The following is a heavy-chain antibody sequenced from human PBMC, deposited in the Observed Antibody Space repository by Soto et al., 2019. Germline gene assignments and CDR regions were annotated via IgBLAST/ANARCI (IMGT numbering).Heavy chain of an antibody. CDR2: VHHSWGS. CDR1: GGSISSYY. D-gene: IGHD3-10*01. V-gene: IGHV4-59*08. J-gene: IGHJ6*02. CDR3: ARQGFGPLHGLVDV. Sequence: QVQLQESGPGLVKPSETLSLSCTVSGGSISSYYWSWFRQSPGKRMEWIGYVHHSWGSSYNPSLQSQVAISLDTSKSQFSLKVTSVTATDTAVYYCARQGFGPLHGLVDVWGQGTTVTVSS.